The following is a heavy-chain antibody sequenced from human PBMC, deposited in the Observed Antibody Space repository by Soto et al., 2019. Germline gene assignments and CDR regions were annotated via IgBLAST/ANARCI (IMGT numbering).Heavy chain of an antibody. J-gene: IGHJ4*02. V-gene: IGHV3-9*01. D-gene: IGHD5-18*01. CDR1: GFTFDDYA. Sequence: GGSLRLSCAASGFTFDDYAMYWVRQVLGKGLEWVSSISWNSGNIGYADSVKGRFTTSRDNAENSLYLQMNSLRPENTALYYCVRSKGGYSYGTPFDYWGQGT. CDR2: ISWNSGNI. CDR3: VRSKGGYSYGTPFDY.